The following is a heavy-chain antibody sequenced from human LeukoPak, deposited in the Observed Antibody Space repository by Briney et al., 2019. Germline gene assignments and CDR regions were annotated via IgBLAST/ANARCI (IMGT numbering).Heavy chain of an antibody. D-gene: IGHD2-8*01. CDR2: IWYDGSNK. CDR3: ARDPTYCTNGVCYLFDY. CDR1: GFTFSSYG. J-gene: IGHJ4*02. V-gene: IGHV3-33*01. Sequence: PGGSLRLSCAASGFTFSSYGMHWVRQAPGKGLEWVAVIWYDGSNKYYADSVKGRFTISRDNSKNTLYQQMNSLRAEDTAVYYCARDPTYCTNGVCYLFDYWGQRTLVTVSS.